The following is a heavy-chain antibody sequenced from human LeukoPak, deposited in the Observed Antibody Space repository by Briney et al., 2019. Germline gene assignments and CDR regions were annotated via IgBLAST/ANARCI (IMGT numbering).Heavy chain of an antibody. CDR3: ARECCGYGGSGPTVPFDY. D-gene: IGHD5-12*01. Sequence: GGSLRLSCAASGFTFSSYDMHWVRQAPGKGLKWVSAIGTAGDTYYPGSVKGRFTISRENAKNSLYLQLNSLRAGDTAVYYCARECCGYGGSGPTVPFDYWGQGTLVTVSS. J-gene: IGHJ4*02. V-gene: IGHV3-13*01. CDR1: GFTFSSYD. CDR2: IGTAGDT.